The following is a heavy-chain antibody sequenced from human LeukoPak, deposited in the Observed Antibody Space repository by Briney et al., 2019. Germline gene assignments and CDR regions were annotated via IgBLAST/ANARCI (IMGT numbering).Heavy chain of an antibody. CDR1: GGTFSSYA. CDR2: IIPIFGTA. J-gene: IGHJ3*02. CDR3: ARDPRDWVNAFDI. Sequence: ASVKVSCKASGGTFSSYAISWVRQAPGQGLEWMGGIIPIFGTANYAQKFQGRVTITADESTSTAYMELSSLRSEDTAVYYCARDPRDWVNAFDIWGQGTMVTVSS. V-gene: IGHV1-69*13. D-gene: IGHD3-9*01.